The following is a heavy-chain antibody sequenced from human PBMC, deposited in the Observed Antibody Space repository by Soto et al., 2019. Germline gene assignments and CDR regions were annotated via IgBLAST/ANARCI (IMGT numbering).Heavy chain of an antibody. D-gene: IGHD2-21*01. CDR1: GYTLTELS. V-gene: IGHV1-24*01. CDR3: ARTFVLAVPEENWFDS. CDR2: FDPEDGET. J-gene: IGHJ5*01. Sequence: ASVKVSCKVSGYTLTELSMHWVRQAPGKGLEWMGGFDPEDGETIYAQKFQGRVTMTEDTSTDTAYMELSSLRSEDTAVYYCARTFVLAVPEENWFDSWGPGTLVTVSS.